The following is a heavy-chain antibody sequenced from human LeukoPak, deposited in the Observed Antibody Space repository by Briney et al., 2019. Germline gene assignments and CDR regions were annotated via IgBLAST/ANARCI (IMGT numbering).Heavy chain of an antibody. J-gene: IGHJ3*02. CDR2: IWYDGSNK. V-gene: IGHV3-33*01. Sequence: GGSLRLSCAASGFTFSSYGMHWVRQAPGKGLEWVAVIWYDGSNKYYADSVKGRFTISRDNSKNTLYLQMNSLRAEDTAVYYCARDSNHDAFDIWGQGTMVTVSS. CDR1: GFTFSSYG. D-gene: IGHD1-14*01. CDR3: ARDSNHDAFDI.